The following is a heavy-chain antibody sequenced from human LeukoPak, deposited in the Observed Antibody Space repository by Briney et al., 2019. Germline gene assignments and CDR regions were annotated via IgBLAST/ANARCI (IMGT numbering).Heavy chain of an antibody. D-gene: IGHD6-13*01. V-gene: IGHV5-51*01. CDR2: IYPGYSDT. Sequence: GESLKISCKGSGYNFTSYLIGWVRQVPGKGLEGMGIIYPGYSDTRYSPSFQGQVTISADKCISTAYLAWSSLKGSDTAMYYCARKPYSSSPYYYGMDVWGQGTTVPVSS. CDR1: GYNFTSYL. J-gene: IGHJ6*01. CDR3: ARKPYSSSPYYYGMDV.